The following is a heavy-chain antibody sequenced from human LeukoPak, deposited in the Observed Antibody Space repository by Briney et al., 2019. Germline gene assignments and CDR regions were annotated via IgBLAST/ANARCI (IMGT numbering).Heavy chain of an antibody. CDR1: GGSFSGYY. CDR2: INHSGST. CDR3: ARARGIVVVPAAIAPNYYYYYMDV. V-gene: IGHV4-34*01. J-gene: IGHJ6*03. Sequence: SETLSLTCAVYGGSFSGYYWSWIRQPPGKGLEWIGEINHSGSTNYNPSLKSQVTISVDTSKNQFSLKLSSVTAADTAVYYCARARGIVVVPAAIAPNYYYYYMDVWGKGTTVTVSS. D-gene: IGHD2-2*02.